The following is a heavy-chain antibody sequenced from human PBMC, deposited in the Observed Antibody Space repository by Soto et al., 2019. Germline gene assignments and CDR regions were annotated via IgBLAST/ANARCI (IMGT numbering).Heavy chain of an antibody. CDR3: ATRDRVTRGSPHFYGTDV. V-gene: IGHV3-23*01. D-gene: IGHD3-16*01. Sequence: GGSLRLSCAASEFTFSNYAMSWVRQAPGKGLEWVSSISDNGGTTYYADSVKGRFTISRDNSKNTLYLQMNSLRAEDTAVYQCATRDRVTRGSPHFYGTDVLGQVTPVTVSS. CDR1: EFTFSNYA. CDR2: ISDNGGTT. J-gene: IGHJ6*02.